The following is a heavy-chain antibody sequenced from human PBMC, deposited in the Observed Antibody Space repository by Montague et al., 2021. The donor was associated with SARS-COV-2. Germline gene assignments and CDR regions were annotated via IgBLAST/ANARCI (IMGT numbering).Heavy chain of an antibody. CDR3: AKEAYYFGPGREKDGAIDA. Sequence: ACIYANGNFDYNPSLDSRVSMSMDTSKQEFSMRLISVTAADTSVYYCAKEAYYFGPGREKDGAIDAWGQGILVTVSS. J-gene: IGHJ5*02. V-gene: IGHV4-4*07. CDR2: IYANGNF. D-gene: IGHD2/OR15-2a*01.